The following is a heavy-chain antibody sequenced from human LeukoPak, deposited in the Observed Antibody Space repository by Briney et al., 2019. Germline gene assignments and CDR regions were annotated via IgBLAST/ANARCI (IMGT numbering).Heavy chain of an antibody. V-gene: IGHV3-66*01. CDR3: ARSYSNHLFGMDV. D-gene: IGHD4-11*01. Sequence: GGSLRLSCVASGFIVSSYYMTWVRQAPGKGLEWVSVIYSGGSTYYADSVKGRVAISRENSKNTVFLQMSSVRAEDTAVYYCARSYSNHLFGMDVWGQGTTVTVTS. J-gene: IGHJ6*02. CDR1: GFIVSSYY. CDR2: IYSGGST.